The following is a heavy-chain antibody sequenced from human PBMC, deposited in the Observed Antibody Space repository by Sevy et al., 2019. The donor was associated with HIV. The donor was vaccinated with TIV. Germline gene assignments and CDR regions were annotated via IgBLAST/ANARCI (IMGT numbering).Heavy chain of an antibody. CDR2: IGAYNGNT. CDR1: GYTFTSYG. D-gene: IGHD6-19*01. Sequence: ASVKVSCKASGYTFTSYGISWVRQAPGQGLEWMGWIGAYNGNTNYAQKLQGRVTMTTDTSTSTAYMELRSLRSDDTAVYYCASGQQSGWYSDYWGQGTLVTVSS. J-gene: IGHJ4*02. CDR3: ASGQQSGWYSDY. V-gene: IGHV1-18*01.